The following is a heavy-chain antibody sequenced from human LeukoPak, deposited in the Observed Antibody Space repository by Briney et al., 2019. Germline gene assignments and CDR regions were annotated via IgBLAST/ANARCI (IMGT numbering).Heavy chain of an antibody. V-gene: IGHV3-30*04. CDR2: ISFDGAYR. CDR3: AKDQQGGAGSGPFDY. Sequence: PGGSLRLSCAASGFTSSAIHWVRQSPGKGLEWLAIISFDGAYRYYADSVKGRFTISRDIYKNTFYLQMRSLTADAEALSYCAKDQQGGAGSGPFDYWGQATLVTVSS. CDR1: GFTSSA. J-gene: IGHJ4*02. D-gene: IGHD3-10*01.